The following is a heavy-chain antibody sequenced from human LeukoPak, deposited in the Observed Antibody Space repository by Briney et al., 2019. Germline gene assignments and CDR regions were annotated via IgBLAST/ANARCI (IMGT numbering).Heavy chain of an antibody. V-gene: IGHV3-33*01. CDR2: IWYDGSNK. J-gene: IGHJ2*01. D-gene: IGHD2-15*01. CDR3: ARTCSGGSCYGVWYFDL. CDR1: GFTFSSYG. Sequence: GGSLRLSCAASGFTFSSYGMHWVRQAPGKGLEWVALIWYDGSNKYYAGSVKGRFTISGDNSENTLYLQMNSLRAEDTAVYYCARTCSGGSCYGVWYFDLWGRGTLVTVSS.